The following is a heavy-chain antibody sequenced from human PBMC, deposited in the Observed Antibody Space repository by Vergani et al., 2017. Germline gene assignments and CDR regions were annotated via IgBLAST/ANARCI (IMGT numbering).Heavy chain of an antibody. CDR2: IIPIFGTA. D-gene: IGHD5/OR15-5a*01. J-gene: IGHJ5*02. Sequence: QVQLVQSGAEVKKPGSSVTVSCKASGGTFSSYAISWVRQAPGQGLEWMGRIIPIFGTANYAQKFQGRVTITADESTCTAYMELSSLSSEDTSVYYCASIRDSVYSTGGFDPWGQGILVTVSS. CDR3: ASIRDSVYSTGGFDP. CDR1: GGTFSSYA. V-gene: IGHV1-69*15.